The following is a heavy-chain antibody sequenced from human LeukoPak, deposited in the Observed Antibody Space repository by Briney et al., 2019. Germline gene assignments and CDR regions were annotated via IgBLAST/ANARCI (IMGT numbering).Heavy chain of an antibody. V-gene: IGHV4-59*01. J-gene: IGHJ3*02. CDR2: IYSSGST. D-gene: IGHD1-20*01. Sequence: PSETLSLTCTVSGASMTTYYWSWIRQPPGKGLEWVAYIYSSGSTNYNPSPKSRLTISIDTSKKQFSLKMSSVTAADTALYYCARLPAARLISGAFDIWGQGTMVTVSS. CDR3: ARLPAARLISGAFDI. CDR1: GASMTTYY.